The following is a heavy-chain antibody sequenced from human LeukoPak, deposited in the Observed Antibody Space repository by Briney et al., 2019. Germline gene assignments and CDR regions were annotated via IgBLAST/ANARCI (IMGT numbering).Heavy chain of an antibody. V-gene: IGHV3-33*01. CDR3: ARDAYPGTQQLVRGGWFDP. CDR1: GFTFSSYG. CDR2: IWYDGSNK. D-gene: IGHD6-13*01. Sequence: GRSLRLSCAASGFTFSSYGMHWVRQAPGKGLEWVAVIWYDGSNKYCADSVRGRFTISRDNSKNTLYLQMHSLRAEDTAVYYCARDAYPGTQQLVRGGWFDPWGQGTLVTVSS. J-gene: IGHJ5*02.